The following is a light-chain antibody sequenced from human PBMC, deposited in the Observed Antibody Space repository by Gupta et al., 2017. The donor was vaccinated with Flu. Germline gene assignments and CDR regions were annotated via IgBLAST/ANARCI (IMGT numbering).Light chain of an antibody. CDR3: QQYDIAPRT. CDR1: QSVDRSY. Sequence: DRATLSCRASQSVDRSYLAWYQQKPGQAPKLLIYAAIIRATGIPDRFSGSGSGTDFTLTISRLEPEDFAVYLCQQYDIAPRTFGQGTKLDIK. CDR2: AAI. J-gene: IGKJ2*01. V-gene: IGKV3-20*01.